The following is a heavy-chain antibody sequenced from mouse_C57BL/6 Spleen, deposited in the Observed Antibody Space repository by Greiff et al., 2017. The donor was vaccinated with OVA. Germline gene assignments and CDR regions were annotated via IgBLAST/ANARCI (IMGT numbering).Heavy chain of an antibody. Sequence: VKLMESGPGLVQPSQSLSITCTVSGFSLTSYGVHWVRQSPGKGLEWLGVIWRGGSTDYNAAFMSRLSITKDNSKSQVFFKMNSLQADDTAIYYCAKSGSSVYAMDYWGQGTSVTVSS. D-gene: IGHD1-1*01. V-gene: IGHV2-5*01. CDR1: GFSLTSYG. J-gene: IGHJ4*01. CDR2: IWRGGST. CDR3: AKSGSSVYAMDY.